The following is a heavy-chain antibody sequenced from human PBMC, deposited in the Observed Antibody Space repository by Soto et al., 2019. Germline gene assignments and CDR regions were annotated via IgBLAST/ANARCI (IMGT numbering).Heavy chain of an antibody. CDR3: ARDSYGSGSGMDV. J-gene: IGHJ6*02. CDR2: IYWDDDK. V-gene: IGHV2-5*02. Sequence: QITLKESGPTLVKPTQTLTLTCTFSGFSLTRGVAVGWIRQPPGKALEWLSLIYWDDDKRYSPSLKSRLTITKDTSKNQVVLTLTTLGPVDTATYYCARDSYGSGSGMDVWGQGTTVTVSS. CDR1: GFSLTRGVA. D-gene: IGHD3-10*01.